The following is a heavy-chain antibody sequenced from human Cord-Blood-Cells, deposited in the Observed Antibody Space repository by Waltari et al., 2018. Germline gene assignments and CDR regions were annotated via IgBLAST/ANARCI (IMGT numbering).Heavy chain of an antibody. CDR2: INHSGST. Sequence: QVQLQQWGAGLLKPSETLSLTCAVYGGSFSGSSWSWIRQPPGKGLEWIGEINHSGSTNYNPSLKSRVTISVDTSKNQFSLKLSSVTAADTAVYYCARVRGGYDYWGQGTLVTVSS. CDR3: ARVRGGYDY. CDR1: GGSFSGSS. V-gene: IGHV4-34*01. J-gene: IGHJ4*02. D-gene: IGHD5-12*01.